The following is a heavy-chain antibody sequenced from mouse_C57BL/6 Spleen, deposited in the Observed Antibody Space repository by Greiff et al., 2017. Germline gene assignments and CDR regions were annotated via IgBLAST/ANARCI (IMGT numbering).Heavy chain of an antibody. CDR1: GYTFTSYW. CDR2: IYPGSGST. Sequence: QVQLQQSGAELVKPGASVKMSCKASGYTFTSYWITWVKQRPGQGLEWIGDIYPGSGSTNYNEKFKSKATLTVDTSSSTAYMQLSSLTSEDSAVYYCARSYGNYDYYAMDYWGQGTSVTVSS. J-gene: IGHJ4*01. V-gene: IGHV1-55*01. D-gene: IGHD2-1*01. CDR3: ARSYGNYDYYAMDY.